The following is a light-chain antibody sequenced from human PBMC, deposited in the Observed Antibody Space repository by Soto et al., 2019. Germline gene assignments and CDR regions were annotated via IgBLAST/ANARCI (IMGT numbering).Light chain of an antibody. CDR2: EGS. Sequence: QSVLTQPASVSGSPGQSITISCTGTSSDVGSYNVVSWYQQHPGKAPKLMIYEGSKRPSGVSNRFSGSKSGNTASLTISGLQAGEEADYYCCSYAGTGTYVFGTGTKVTVL. J-gene: IGLJ1*01. CDR1: SSDVGSYNV. CDR3: CSYAGTGTYV. V-gene: IGLV2-23*01.